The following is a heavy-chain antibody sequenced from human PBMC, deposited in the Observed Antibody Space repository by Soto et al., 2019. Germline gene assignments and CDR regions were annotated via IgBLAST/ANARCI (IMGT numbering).Heavy chain of an antibody. J-gene: IGHJ4*02. CDR3: AKERSVVATTPDFDY. CDR2: ASYDGSYK. Sequence: QVQLVESGGGVVQPGTSLRHSCAASGFTFGSFGMHWVRQAPGKGLEWVAVASYDGSYKYYADSVKGRFTISRDNSKNTLYLQMNSLRAEDTAVYYCAKERSVVATTPDFDYWGQGTLVTVSS. D-gene: IGHD5-12*01. V-gene: IGHV3-30*18. CDR1: GFTFGSFG.